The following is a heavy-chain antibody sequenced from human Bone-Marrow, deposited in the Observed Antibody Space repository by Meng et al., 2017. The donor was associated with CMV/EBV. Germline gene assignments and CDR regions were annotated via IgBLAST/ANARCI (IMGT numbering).Heavy chain of an antibody. CDR3: ARERAIYGDIAEYFFDY. Sequence: SETLSLTCTGSGYSISSDYYWAWIRQPPGKGLEWIGSIYQTGGNYYNPSLKSRVTVSVDRSKNQFSLKLSSVTAADTAVYYCARERAIYGDIAEYFFDYWGQGRLVTVSS. CDR2: IYQTGGN. D-gene: IGHD4-17*01. V-gene: IGHV4-38-2*02. J-gene: IGHJ4*02. CDR1: GYSISSDYY.